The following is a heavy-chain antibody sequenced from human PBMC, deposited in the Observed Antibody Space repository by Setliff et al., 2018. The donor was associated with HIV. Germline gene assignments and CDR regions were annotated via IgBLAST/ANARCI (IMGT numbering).Heavy chain of an antibody. D-gene: IGHD5-12*01. CDR3: ARVQARWLQFRYYFMDV. CDR1: GGFISSYY. V-gene: IGHV4-59*12. CDR2: VYYTGST. J-gene: IGHJ6*03. Sequence: SETLSLTCSISGGFISSYYWTWIRQAPGKGLEWIGHVYYTGSTNYNPSVKSRVTISVDTSKNQFSLKLTSVTAADTAVYYCARVQARWLQFRYYFMDVWGKGTTVTVSS.